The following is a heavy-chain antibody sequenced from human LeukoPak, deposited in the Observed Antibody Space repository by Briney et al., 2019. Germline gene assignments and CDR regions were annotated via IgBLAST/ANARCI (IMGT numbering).Heavy chain of an antibody. D-gene: IGHD3-9*01. Sequence: TGGSLRLSCAASGFTFSSYAMSWVRQAPGKGLEWVSAIRGSGGSTYYADSVKGRFTISRDNSKNTLYLQMNSLRAEDTAVYYCSHYDILTGYVFDPWGQGTLVTVSS. J-gene: IGHJ5*02. CDR3: SHYDILTGYVFDP. CDR1: GFTFSSYA. CDR2: IRGSGGST. V-gene: IGHV3-23*01.